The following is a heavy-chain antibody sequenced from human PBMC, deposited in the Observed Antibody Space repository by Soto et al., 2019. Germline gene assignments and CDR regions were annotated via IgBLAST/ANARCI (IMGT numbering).Heavy chain of an antibody. CDR1: GFTFSNYA. J-gene: IGHJ4*02. V-gene: IGHV3-64D*06. CDR3: VKAVFSGYYYVPFDY. D-gene: IGHD3-22*01. Sequence: LRLSCSASGFTFSNYAMHWVRQAPGKGLEYVSAISSNGGNTYYADSVKGRFTISRDNSKSTLYLQMSSLRTEDTAVYYCVKAVFSGYYYVPFDYWGQGTLVTVSS. CDR2: ISSNGGNT.